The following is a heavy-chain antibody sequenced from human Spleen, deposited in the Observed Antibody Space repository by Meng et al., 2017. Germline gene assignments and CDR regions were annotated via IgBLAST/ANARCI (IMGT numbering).Heavy chain of an antibody. D-gene: IGHD6-13*01. Sequence: GGSLRLSCAASGFIFSNYAMSWVRQVPGKGLEWVSDISGSGVSTSYADSVKGRFTISRDNSKNTLYLQMNSLRAEDTAVYYCVAAADDYYYGMDVWGQGTTVTVSS. CDR3: VAAADDYYYGMDV. CDR1: GFIFSNYA. J-gene: IGHJ6*02. CDR2: ISGSGVST. V-gene: IGHV3-23*01.